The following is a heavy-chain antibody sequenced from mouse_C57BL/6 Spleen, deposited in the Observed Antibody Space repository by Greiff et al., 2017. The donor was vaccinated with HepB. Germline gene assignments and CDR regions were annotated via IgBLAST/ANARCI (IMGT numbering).Heavy chain of an antibody. CDR3: ARIPLYDGYYWYFDV. Sequence: VKLQESGPGILQPSQTLSLTCSFSGFSLSTFGMGVGWIRQPSGKGLEWLAHIWWDDDKYYNPALKSRLTISKDTSKNQVFLKIANVDTADTATYYCARIPLYDGYYWYFDVWGTGTTVTVSS. V-gene: IGHV8-8*01. D-gene: IGHD2-3*01. CDR2: IWWDDDK. CDR1: GFSLSTFGMG. J-gene: IGHJ1*03.